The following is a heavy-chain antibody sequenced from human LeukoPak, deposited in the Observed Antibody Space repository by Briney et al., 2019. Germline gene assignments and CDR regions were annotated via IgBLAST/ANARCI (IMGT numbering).Heavy chain of an antibody. CDR2: ISGSGGST. CDR3: AKDCTNGVCYALDI. J-gene: IGHJ3*02. V-gene: IGHV3-23*01. Sequence: GGSLRPSCAASGFTFSNYGMSWVRQAPGKGLEWVSDISGSGGSTYYADSVKGRFPISRDNSKNTLYLQMNSLRAEDAAVYYCAKDCTNGVCYALDIWGQGTMVTVSS. D-gene: IGHD2-8*01. CDR1: GFTFSNYG.